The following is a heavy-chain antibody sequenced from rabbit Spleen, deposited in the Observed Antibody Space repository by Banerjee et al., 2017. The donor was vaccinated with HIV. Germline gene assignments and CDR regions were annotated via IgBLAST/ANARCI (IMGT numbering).Heavy chain of an antibody. J-gene: IGHJ6*01. CDR1: GFSFSSSYY. V-gene: IGHV1S45*01. CDR3: ARDTGSSFSSYGMAL. D-gene: IGHD8-1*01. CDR2: IYTGSGST. Sequence: QEQLEESGGDLVKPGASLTLTCTASGFSFSSSYYMCWVRQAPGKGLEWIGCIYTGSGSTYYASWAKGRFTISKTSSTTVTLQMTSLTAADTATYFCARDTGSSFSSYGMALWGPGTLVTVS.